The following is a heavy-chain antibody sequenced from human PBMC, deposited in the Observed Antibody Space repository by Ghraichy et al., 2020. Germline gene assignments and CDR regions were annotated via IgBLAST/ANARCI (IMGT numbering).Heavy chain of an antibody. CDR3: AGEIWPQAEGFNWFDP. V-gene: IGHV1-18*01. Sequence: ASVKVSCQASGYIFRSYGLCWVRQAPGQGLEWMGYISPYSGKKDYGQRFQGRLSMTTDTSTSTAYMELRSLTSDDTAIYYCAGEIWPQAEGFNWFDPWGQGTLVTVSS. J-gene: IGHJ5*02. CDR1: GYIFRSYG. CDR2: ISPYSGKK.